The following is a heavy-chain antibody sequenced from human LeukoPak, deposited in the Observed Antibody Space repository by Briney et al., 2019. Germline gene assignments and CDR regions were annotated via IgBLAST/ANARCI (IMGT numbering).Heavy chain of an antibody. Sequence: SETLSLTCAVYGGSFSSYYWSWIRQPPGKGLAWIGEINHSGSTNYNPSLKSRVTISVDTSKNQFSLKLSSVTAADTAVYYCARGLRDYYGSGSYYYFDYWGQGTLVTVSS. V-gene: IGHV4-34*01. J-gene: IGHJ4*02. CDR3: ARGLRDYYGSGSYYYFDY. CDR2: INHSGST. D-gene: IGHD3-10*01. CDR1: GGSFSSYY.